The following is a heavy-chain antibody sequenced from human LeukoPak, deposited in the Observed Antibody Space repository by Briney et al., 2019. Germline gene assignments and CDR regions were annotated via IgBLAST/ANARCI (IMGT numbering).Heavy chain of an antibody. V-gene: IGHV3-23*01. CDR3: AKDLVAMVRGVRPNWLDP. CDR1: GFTFSSYA. Sequence: GGSLRLSCAASGFTFSSYAMSWVRQAPGKGLEWVSAISGSGGSTYYADSVKGRFTISRDNSKNTLYLQMNSLRAEDTAVYYCAKDLVAMVRGVRPNWLDPWGQGTLVTVSS. CDR2: ISGSGGST. D-gene: IGHD3-10*01. J-gene: IGHJ5*02.